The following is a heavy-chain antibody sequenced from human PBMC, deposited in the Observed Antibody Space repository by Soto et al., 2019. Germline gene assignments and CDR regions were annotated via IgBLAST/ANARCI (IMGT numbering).Heavy chain of an antibody. CDR1: GCTFSSYA. CDR3: ARAVFSIAAAGTGNYYYGMDV. J-gene: IGHJ6*02. V-gene: IGHV1-69*06. Sequence: ASVKVSCKASGCTFSSYAISCVRQAPGQGLEWMGGIIPIFGTANYAQKFQGRVTITADKSTSTAYMELSSLRSEDTAVYYCARAVFSIAAAGTGNYYYGMDVWGQGTTVTV. D-gene: IGHD6-13*01. CDR2: IIPIFGTA.